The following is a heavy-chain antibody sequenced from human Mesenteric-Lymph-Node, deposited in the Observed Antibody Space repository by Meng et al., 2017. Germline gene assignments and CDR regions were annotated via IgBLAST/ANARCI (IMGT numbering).Heavy chain of an antibody. CDR2: IYLSEST. CDR3: ARVCCRWPKARNWFYP. CDR1: GGSVSGYY. V-gene: IGHV4-34*01. D-gene: IGHD5-24*01. J-gene: IGHJ5*02. Sequence: PQCVAGRSQPGSPLTPTCALLGGSVSGYYWSWNRQPPGKGLEWIGEIYLSESTNYNPSLKSRVTISVDTSKNQFSLKLSSVTAADTAVYYCARVCCRWPKARNWFYPWGQGTLVTVSS.